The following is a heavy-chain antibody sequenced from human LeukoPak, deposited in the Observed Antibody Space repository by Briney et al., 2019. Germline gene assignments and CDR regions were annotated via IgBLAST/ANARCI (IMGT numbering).Heavy chain of an antibody. CDR2: ISSSSSTI. CDR3: ARVDYDFWSGYSEIYYMDV. J-gene: IGHJ6*03. CDR1: GFTFSSYS. D-gene: IGHD3-3*01. Sequence: GGSLRLSCAASGFTFSSYSMNWVRQAPGKGLEWVSYISSSSSTIYYADSVKGRFTISRDNAKNSLYLQMNSLRAEDTAVYYCARVDYDFWSGYSEIYYMDVWGKGTTVTVSS. V-gene: IGHV3-48*01.